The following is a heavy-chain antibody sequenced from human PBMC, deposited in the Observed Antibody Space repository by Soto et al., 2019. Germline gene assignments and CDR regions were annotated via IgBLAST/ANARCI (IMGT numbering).Heavy chain of an antibody. V-gene: IGHV4-30-4*01. CDR2: IYYSGST. CDR3: SRGHGQKFHY. Sequence: PSETLSLTCTVSGGSISSGDYYWSWIRQPPGKGLEWIGYIYYSGSTYYNPSLKSRVTISVDRSKNQLSLKLSSVTAADTAVYYCSRGHGQKFHYWGQGTLVTVSS. CDR1: GGSISSGDYY. J-gene: IGHJ4*02. D-gene: IGHD2-8*01.